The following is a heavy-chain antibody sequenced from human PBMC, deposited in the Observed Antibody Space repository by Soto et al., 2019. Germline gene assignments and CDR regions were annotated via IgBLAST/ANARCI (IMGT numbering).Heavy chain of an antibody. CDR1: GGSISSGDYY. V-gene: IGHV4-30-4*01. J-gene: IGHJ4*02. CDR3: ARAPVGLDTISYFDY. D-gene: IGHD3-3*01. CDR2: IYYSGST. Sequence: ASETLSLTCTVSGGSISSGDYYWSWIRQPPGKGLEWIGYIYYSGSTYYNPSLKSRVTISVDTSKNQFSLKLSSVTAADTAVYFCARAPVGLDTISYFDYWGQGKLVTVSS.